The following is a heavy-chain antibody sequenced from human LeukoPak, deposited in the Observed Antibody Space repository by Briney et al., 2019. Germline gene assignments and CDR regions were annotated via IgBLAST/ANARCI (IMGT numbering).Heavy chain of an antibody. D-gene: IGHD1-26*01. V-gene: IGHV1-18*01. J-gene: IGHJ4*02. CDR3: ARDPTLGGSPFYFDY. CDR2: ISSYNGNT. Sequence: GASVKVSCKASGYTFTSYGISWVRQAPGQGLEWMGWISSYNGNTNYAQKLQGRVTMTTDTSTSTAYMELRRLRSDDTSVYYCARDPTLGGSPFYFDYWGQGTLVTVSS. CDR1: GYTFTSYG.